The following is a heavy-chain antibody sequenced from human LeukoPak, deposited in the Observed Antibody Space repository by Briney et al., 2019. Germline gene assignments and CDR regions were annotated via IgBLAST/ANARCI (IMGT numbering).Heavy chain of an antibody. J-gene: IGHJ1*01. V-gene: IGHV1-69-2*01. CDR2: VDPEDGET. CDR3: PTYPTRYSSPPRH. CDR1: GYTFTDYY. D-gene: IGHD6-13*01. Sequence: GASVRVSCKASGYTFTDYYMHWVQQAPGKGLEWMGRVDPEDGETIYAEKFQGRVTITADTSTDTAYMELSSLRSEDTAVYYCPTYPTRYSSPPRHWGQGTLVTVSS.